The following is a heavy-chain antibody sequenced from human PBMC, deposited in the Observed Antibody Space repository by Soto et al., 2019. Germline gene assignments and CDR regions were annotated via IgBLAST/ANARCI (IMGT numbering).Heavy chain of an antibody. V-gene: IGHV1-2*04. J-gene: IGHJ3*02. CDR1: GYTFTGYY. CDR2: INPNSGGT. Sequence: ASVKVSCKASGYTFTGYYMHWVRQAPGQGLEWMGWINPNSGGTNYAQKFQGWVTMTRDTSISTAYMELSRLRSDDTAAYYCARGGNYYDSSGFDAFDIWGQGTMVTVSS. CDR3: ARGGNYYDSSGFDAFDI. D-gene: IGHD3-22*01.